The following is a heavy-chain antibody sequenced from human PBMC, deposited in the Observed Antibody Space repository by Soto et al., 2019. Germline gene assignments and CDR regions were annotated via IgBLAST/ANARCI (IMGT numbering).Heavy chain of an antibody. CDR2: ISWNSGNI. D-gene: IGHD1-1*01. J-gene: IGHJ2*01. Sequence: EVQLVESGGGLVQPGRSLRLSCAASGFTFDDYAMNWVRKAPGKGLEWVSSISWNSGNIVYADSVKGRFTISRDNAKNSLYLQMNGLRAEDTAFYYCAKGHTTAVFSYFDLWGRGMLVTVSS. V-gene: IGHV3-9*01. CDR3: AKGHTTAVFSYFDL. CDR1: GFTFDDYA.